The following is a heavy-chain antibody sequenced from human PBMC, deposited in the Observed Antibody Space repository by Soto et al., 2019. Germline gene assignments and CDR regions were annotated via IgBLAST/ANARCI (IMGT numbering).Heavy chain of an antibody. CDR1: GFTFSSYG. V-gene: IGHV3-30*18. D-gene: IGHD3-10*02. CDR2: ISYDGSNK. J-gene: IGHJ6*02. CDR3: AKDLGSGSYARYYGMDV. Sequence: GSLRLSCAASGFTFSSYGMHWVRQAPGKGLEWVAVISYDGSNKYYADSVKGRFTISRDNSKNTLYLQMNSLRAEDTAVYYCAKDLGSGSYARYYGMDVWGQGTTVTVSS.